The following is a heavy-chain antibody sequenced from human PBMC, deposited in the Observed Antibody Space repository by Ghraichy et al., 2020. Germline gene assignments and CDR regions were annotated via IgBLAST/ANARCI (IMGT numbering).Heavy chain of an antibody. Sequence: GGSLRLSCAASGFTFDDYAMHWVRQAPGKGLEWVSGISWNSGSIGYADSVKGRFTISRDNAKNSLYLQMNSLRAEDTALYYCAKDIVRFLEWFPNGGYYYYGMDVWGQGTTVTVSS. J-gene: IGHJ6*02. D-gene: IGHD3-3*01. CDR2: ISWNSGSI. CDR1: GFTFDDYA. CDR3: AKDIVRFLEWFPNGGYYYYGMDV. V-gene: IGHV3-9*01.